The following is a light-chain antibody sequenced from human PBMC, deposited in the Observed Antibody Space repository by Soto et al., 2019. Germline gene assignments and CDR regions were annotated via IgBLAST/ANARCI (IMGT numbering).Light chain of an antibody. CDR2: GAS. Sequence: EIVLTQSPGTLSLSPGERATLSFRASQSVSSYLAWYQQKPGQAPRLLIYGASSRATGIPDRFSGSGSGTDFTLTISRLEPEDFAVYYCQQYGSSRTWTFGQGTKVDI. CDR3: QQYGSSRTWT. CDR1: QSVSSY. V-gene: IGKV3-20*01. J-gene: IGKJ1*01.